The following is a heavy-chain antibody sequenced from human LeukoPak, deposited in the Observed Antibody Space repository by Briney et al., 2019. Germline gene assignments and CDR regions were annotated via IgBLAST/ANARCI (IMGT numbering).Heavy chain of an antibody. CDR1: GYTFTSYG. Sequence: GASVKVSCKASGYTFTSYGISWVRQAPGQGLEWMGWISGYNGNTKYAQNLQGRVTLTTDTSTSTAYMELRSLRSDDTALYYCAKDPARGTAMVRILDYWGQGTLVTVSS. CDR3: AKDPARGTAMVRILDY. V-gene: IGHV1-18*01. CDR2: ISGYNGNT. D-gene: IGHD5-18*01. J-gene: IGHJ4*02.